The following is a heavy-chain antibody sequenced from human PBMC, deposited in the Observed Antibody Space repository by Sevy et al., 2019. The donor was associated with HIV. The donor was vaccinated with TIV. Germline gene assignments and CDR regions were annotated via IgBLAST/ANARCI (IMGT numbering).Heavy chain of an antibody. CDR1: GFTFSNYD. J-gene: IGHJ4*02. CDR3: ARGGDFYSSSSPYNFDC. D-gene: IGHD6-6*01. CDR2: IGTAGDT. Sequence: GGSLRLSCAASGFTFSNYDMHWVRQATGEGLEWVSAIGTAGDTYYPGSVKGRFTISRENAKNSLYLHMNSLRAGDTAVSYCARGGDFYSSSSPYNFDCWGQGTLVTVSS. V-gene: IGHV3-13*01.